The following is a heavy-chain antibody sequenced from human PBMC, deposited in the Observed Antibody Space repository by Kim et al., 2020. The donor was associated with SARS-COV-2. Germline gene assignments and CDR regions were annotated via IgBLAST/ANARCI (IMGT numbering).Heavy chain of an antibody. J-gene: IGHJ3*02. V-gene: IGHV1-18*01. CDR1: GYSFTSYG. CDR2: ISDYNGDLGDA. D-gene: IGHD3-3*01. CDR3: ARTMFGVVIGASDI. Sequence: ASVKVSCKASGYSFTSYGITWVRQAPGQGLEWMGWISDYNGDLGDANYAPRLQGRLTMTTDTSTRTAYMELRTLRSDDTAVYYCARTMFGVVIGASDIWGQGTMVTVSS.